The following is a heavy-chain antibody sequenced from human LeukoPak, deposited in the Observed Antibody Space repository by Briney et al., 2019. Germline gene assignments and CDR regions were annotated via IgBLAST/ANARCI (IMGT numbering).Heavy chain of an antibody. Sequence: GGSLRLSCAASGFIFSNYWMSWVRQFPGKRLEWVANIKQDGSKKNYVDSVRGRFTISRDNAKNSLYLQMDSLRVEDSAVYYCAGRPGSFDYWGQGALVTVSS. D-gene: IGHD3-10*01. CDR2: IKQDGSKK. CDR1: GFIFSNYW. CDR3: AGRPGSFDY. V-gene: IGHV3-7*01. J-gene: IGHJ4*02.